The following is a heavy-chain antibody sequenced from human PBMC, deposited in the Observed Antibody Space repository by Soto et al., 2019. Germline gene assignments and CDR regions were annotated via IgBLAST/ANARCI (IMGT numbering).Heavy chain of an antibody. V-gene: IGHV3-23*01. CDR1: GFPFAPST. CDR2: ISVSVGST. J-gene: IGHJ4*02. CDR3: AKRDVPHSTSNAYFYDH. D-gene: IGHD2-21*02. Sequence: XGSLRLSCGVSGFPFAPSTMSWVRQAPGKGLEWVSTISVSVGSTYSADSVQGRFTVSSDISDNTLFLRMTSLTADDTAVYFCAKRDVPHSTSNAYFYDHWGRGVLVTVS.